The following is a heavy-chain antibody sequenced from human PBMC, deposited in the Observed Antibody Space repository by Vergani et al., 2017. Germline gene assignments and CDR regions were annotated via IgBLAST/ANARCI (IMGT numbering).Heavy chain of an antibody. CDR2: ISSSSSTI. CDR1: GFTFSSYS. D-gene: IGHD2-2*01. CDR3: ASGCISCYQGFDY. V-gene: IGHV3-48*01. Sequence: EVQLVESGGGLVQPGGSLRLSCAASGFTFSSYSMNWVRQAPGKGLEWVSYISSSSSTIYYADSVKGRFTISRDNAKNSLYLQMNSLRAEDTAVYYCASGCISCYQGFDYWGQGTLVTVSS. J-gene: IGHJ4*02.